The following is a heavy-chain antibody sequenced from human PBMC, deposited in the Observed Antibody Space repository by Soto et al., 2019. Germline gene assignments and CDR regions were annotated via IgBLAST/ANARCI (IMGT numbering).Heavy chain of an antibody. D-gene: IGHD2-8*02. J-gene: IGHJ4*02. CDR2: INHSGST. CDR1: GGSFSGYY. Sequence: QVQLQQWGAGLLKPSETLSLTCAVYGGSFSGYYWTWIRQPPGTGLEWMGEINHSGSTNYNPSLKSRVIISVDTSKNQFSLKRTFVTAADTAVYYCARDKITGLFDYWGQGTLVTVSS. CDR3: ARDKITGLFDY. V-gene: IGHV4-34*01.